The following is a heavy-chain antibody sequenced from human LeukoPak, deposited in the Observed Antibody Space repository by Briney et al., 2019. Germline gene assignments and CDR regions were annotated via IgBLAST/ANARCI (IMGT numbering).Heavy chain of an antibody. CDR1: GFTFSAYD. V-gene: IGHV3-48*03. J-gene: IGHJ3*02. D-gene: IGHD6-13*01. Sequence: GGSLRVSCAASGFTFSAYDMNWVRQAPGKGPEWVSHITSSGSTIYYADSVKGRFTISRDNAKNSLYLQMNSLRAEDTAVYYCARPGYSSSWSAFDIWGHGTMVTVSS. CDR2: ITSSGSTI. CDR3: ARPGYSSSWSAFDI.